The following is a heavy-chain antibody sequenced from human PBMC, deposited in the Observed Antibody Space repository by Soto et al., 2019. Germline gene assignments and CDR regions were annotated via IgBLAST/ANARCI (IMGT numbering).Heavy chain of an antibody. CDR2: ISSSSSYI. V-gene: IGHV3-21*01. D-gene: IGHD2-15*01. Sequence: EVQLVESGGGLVKPGGSLRLSCAASGFTFSSYSMNWVRQAPGKGLEWVSSISSSSSYIYYADSVKGRFTISRDNAKNSLYLQMNSLRAEDTAVYYCASRRSRYVDYFDYWGQGTLVTVSS. CDR1: GFTFSSYS. J-gene: IGHJ4*02. CDR3: ASRRSRYVDYFDY.